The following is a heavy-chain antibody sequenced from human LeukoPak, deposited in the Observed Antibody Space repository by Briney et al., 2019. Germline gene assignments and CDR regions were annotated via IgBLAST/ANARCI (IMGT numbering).Heavy chain of an antibody. CDR1: GFTFSSYA. Sequence: GGSLRLSCAASGFTFSSYAMSWVRQAPGKGLEWVSGVSGRGGSTYYTDSVKGRFTISRDNSKNTLYLQMNSLRAEDTAVYYCARGPVTNPYFDYWGQGTLVTVSS. D-gene: IGHD2-8*01. CDR3: ARGPVTNPYFDY. V-gene: IGHV3-23*01. J-gene: IGHJ4*02. CDR2: VSGRGGST.